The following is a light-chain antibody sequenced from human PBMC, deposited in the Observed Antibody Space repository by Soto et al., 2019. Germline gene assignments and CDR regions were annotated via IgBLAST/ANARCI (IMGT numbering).Light chain of an antibody. CDR1: SSDVGGYNY. CDR2: EVT. Sequence: QSVLTQPPSASGSPGQSVTISCTGTSSDVGGYNYVSWYQQHPGKAPKLMIYEVTKRPSGVPDRFSGSKSDNTASLTVSGLQADDEADYYCSSYAGSNNYVVFGGGTKLTVL. CDR3: SSYAGSNNYVV. J-gene: IGLJ2*01. V-gene: IGLV2-8*01.